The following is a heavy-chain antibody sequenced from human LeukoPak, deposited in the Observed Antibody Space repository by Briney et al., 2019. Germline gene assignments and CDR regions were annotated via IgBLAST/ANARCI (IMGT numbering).Heavy chain of an antibody. CDR1: GGSVSSGSYY. CDR2: LYYSGSN. V-gene: IGHV4-61*03. J-gene: IGHJ5*02. D-gene: IGHD3-9*01. Sequence: PSETLSLTCTVSGGSVSSGSYYWSWIRQPPGKGLEWVGYLYYSGSNNYNPSLKSRVTISAYTSKNYFYLKLSSVTAADTAVYYCASDFGGSRLQTLRYFGGLSPPGWFDPWGQGTLVTVSS. CDR3: ASDFGGSRLQTLRYFGGLSPPGWFDP.